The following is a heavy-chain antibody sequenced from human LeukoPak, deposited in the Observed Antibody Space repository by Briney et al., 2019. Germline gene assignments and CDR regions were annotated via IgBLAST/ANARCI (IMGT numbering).Heavy chain of an antibody. V-gene: IGHV3-9*01. CDR2: ISWNSGSI. J-gene: IGHJ6*02. CDR3: AKDMVTNDYYGMDV. CDR1: GFTFDDYA. Sequence: GGSLRLSCAASGFTFDDYAMHWVRQAPGEGLEWVSGISWNSGSIGYADSVKGRFTISRDNAKNSLYLQMNSLRAEDTALYYCAKDMVTNDYYGMDVWGQGTTVTVSS.